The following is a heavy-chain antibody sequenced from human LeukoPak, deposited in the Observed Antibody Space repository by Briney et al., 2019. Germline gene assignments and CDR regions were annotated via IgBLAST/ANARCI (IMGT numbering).Heavy chain of an antibody. D-gene: IGHD4-11*01. CDR2: IYTSGST. CDR3: ARVTTWYFDL. V-gene: IGHV4-4*07. CDR1: GCSISSYY. J-gene: IGHJ2*01. Sequence: WETLSLTCTVSGCSISSYYWSWIRQPAGKGLEWIGHIYTSGSTNYNPSLKSRVTMSVDTSKNQFSLKLSSVTAEDTAVYYCARVTTWYFDLWGRGTLVTVSS.